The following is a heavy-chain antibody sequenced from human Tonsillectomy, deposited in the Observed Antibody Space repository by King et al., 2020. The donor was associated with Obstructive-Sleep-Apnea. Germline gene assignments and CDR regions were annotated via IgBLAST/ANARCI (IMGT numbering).Heavy chain of an antibody. CDR3: TRVHEGNWFDP. J-gene: IGHJ5*02. Sequence: VQLVESGGGLVQPGGSLKLSCAASGFTFSGSAMHWVRQASGKGLEWVGRIRSKANSYATAYAASVKGRFTISRDDSKNTAYLQMNSLKTEDTAVYYCTRVHEGNWFDPWGQGTLVTVSS. CDR2: IRSKANSYAT. CDR1: GFTFSGSA. V-gene: IGHV3-73*02.